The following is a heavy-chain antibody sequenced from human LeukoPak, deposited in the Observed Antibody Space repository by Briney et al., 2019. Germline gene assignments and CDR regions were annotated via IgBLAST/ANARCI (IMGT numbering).Heavy chain of an antibody. CDR1: GFIFEDYT. CDR2: VNWHGTT. D-gene: IGHD3-22*01. J-gene: IGHJ5*02. V-gene: IGHV3-43*01. CDR3: AKDLTYESSGSVIDT. Sequence: PGGSLRLSCAASGFIFEDYTMHWVRQVPGKTLEWVSLVNWHGTTYYADSLKGRFTISRDNSKNSLYLQMDSLSTEGTAFYYCAKDLTYESSGSVIDTWGLGTLVTVSS.